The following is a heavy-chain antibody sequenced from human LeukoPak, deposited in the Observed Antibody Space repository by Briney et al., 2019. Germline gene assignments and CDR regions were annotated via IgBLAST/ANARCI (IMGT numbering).Heavy chain of an antibody. CDR1: GGSISSYY. CDR3: ARQYYYGMDV. V-gene: IGHV4-59*01. Sequence: SETQSLTCTVSGGSISSYYWSWIRQPPGKGLEWIGYIYYSGSTNYNPSLKSRVTISVDTSKNQFSLKLSSVTAADTAVYYCARQYYYGMDVWGQGTTVTVSS. CDR2: IYYSGST. J-gene: IGHJ6*02.